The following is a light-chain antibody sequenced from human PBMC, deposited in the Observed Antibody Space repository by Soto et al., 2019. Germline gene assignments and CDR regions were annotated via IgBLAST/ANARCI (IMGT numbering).Light chain of an antibody. Sequence: DIQMTQSPSSLSASVGDRVTITCRARQSINSYLNWYQQKPGKAPKLLIYAASSLQSGVPSRFSGSGSGTDFTLTVSSLQPEDFATYYCHQSYDIPTFGQGTRLEIK. J-gene: IGKJ5*01. CDR1: QSINSY. V-gene: IGKV1-39*01. CDR3: HQSYDIPT. CDR2: AAS.